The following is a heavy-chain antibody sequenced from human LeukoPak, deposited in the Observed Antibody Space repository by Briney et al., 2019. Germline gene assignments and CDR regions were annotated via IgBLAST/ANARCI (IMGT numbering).Heavy chain of an antibody. CDR3: ARGGYYYDSSGPLYYFDY. CDR1: GYTFTGYY. D-gene: IGHD3-22*01. CDR2: INPNSGGT. Sequence: GASVKVSCKASGYTFTGYYMHWVRQAPGQGLECMGWINPNSGGTNYAQKFQGRVTMTRDTSISTAYMELSRLRSDDTAVYYCARGGYYYDSSGPLYYFDYWGQGTLVTVSS. V-gene: IGHV1-2*02. J-gene: IGHJ4*02.